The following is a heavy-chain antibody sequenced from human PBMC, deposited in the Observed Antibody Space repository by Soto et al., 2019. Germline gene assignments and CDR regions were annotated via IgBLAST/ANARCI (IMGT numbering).Heavy chain of an antibody. D-gene: IGHD6-13*01. J-gene: IGHJ6*02. CDR3: ARDLREGYSSLQYYYGMDV. V-gene: IGHV4-30-2*01. CDR1: GGSISSDTYS. CDR2: IHHSGNT. Sequence: SETLSLTCAVSGGSISSDTYSWSWIRQPPGKGLEWVGYIHHSGNTYLNPSLKSRVTISVDRSKNQLSLKLSSVTAADTAVYYCARDLREGYSSLQYYYGMDVWGQGTTVTVSS.